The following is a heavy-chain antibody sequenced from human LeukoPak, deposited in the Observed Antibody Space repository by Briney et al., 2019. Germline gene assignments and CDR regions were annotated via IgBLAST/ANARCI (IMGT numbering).Heavy chain of an antibody. J-gene: IGHJ6*03. CDR3: ARVLSGRGSLYYYYYYMDV. V-gene: IGHV3-30*02. CDR1: GFTFSSYW. D-gene: IGHD3-10*01. Sequence: PGGSLRLSCAASGFTFSSYWMSWVRQAPGKGLEWVAFIRYDGSNKYYADSVKGRFTISRDNSKNTLYLRMNSLRAEDTAVYYCARVLSGRGSLYYYYYYMDVWGKGTTVTISS. CDR2: IRYDGSNK.